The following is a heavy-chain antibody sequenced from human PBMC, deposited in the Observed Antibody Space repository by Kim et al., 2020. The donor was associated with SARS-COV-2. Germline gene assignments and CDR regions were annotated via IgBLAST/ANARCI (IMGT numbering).Heavy chain of an antibody. D-gene: IGHD3-10*01. V-gene: IGHV4-39*01. J-gene: IGHJ4*02. Sequence: LKSRVTISVDTSKNQFSLKLSSVTAADTAVYYCASSGSGSYYNPLSRLDYWGQGTLVTVSS. CDR3: ASSGSGSYYNPLSRLDY.